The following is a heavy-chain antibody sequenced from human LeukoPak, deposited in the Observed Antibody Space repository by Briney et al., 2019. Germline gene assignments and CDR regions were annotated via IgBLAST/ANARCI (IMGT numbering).Heavy chain of an antibody. Sequence: GASVKVSCKASGYTFTNYGISWVRQAPGQGLEWMGMINPSGGGTSYAQKFQGRVTMTRDTSTRTVYMEVSSLKPEDTAVYYCARQGAYSSAIGMGYWGQGTLVTVSS. CDR1: GYTFTNYG. V-gene: IGHV1-46*01. J-gene: IGHJ4*02. CDR3: ARQGAYSSAIGMGY. D-gene: IGHD6-19*01. CDR2: INPSGGGT.